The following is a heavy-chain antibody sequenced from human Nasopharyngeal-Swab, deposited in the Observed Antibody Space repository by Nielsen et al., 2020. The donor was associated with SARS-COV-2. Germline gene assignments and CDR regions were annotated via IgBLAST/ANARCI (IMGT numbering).Heavy chain of an antibody. V-gene: IGHV1-18*01. CDR1: GYTFTSHG. CDR2: ISAYNGNT. CDR3: ARDHTEQWLVQDY. J-gene: IGHJ4*02. Sequence: ASVKVSGKASGYTFTSHGISWVRKAPGQGLEWMGWISAYNGNTNYSQKLQGRVTMTTDTSTSTAYMELRSLRSDDTVVYYCARDHTEQWLVQDYWGQGTLVTVSS. D-gene: IGHD6-19*01.